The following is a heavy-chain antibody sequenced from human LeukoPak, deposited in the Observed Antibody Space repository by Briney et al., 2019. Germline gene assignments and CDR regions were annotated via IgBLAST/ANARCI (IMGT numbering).Heavy chain of an antibody. D-gene: IGHD4/OR15-4a*01. CDR3: ARGGDYGDYLEH. CDR1: GYTFSNYY. CDR2: INPSGDAT. V-gene: IGHV1-46*01. Sequence: ASVKVSCKASGYTFSNYYMHWVRQAPGQGLEWMGIINPSGDATAYAQRFQGRVTMTSDTSTNTLYMELSSLRSEETAVYYCARGGDYGDYLEHWGQGTLVTVSS. J-gene: IGHJ4*02.